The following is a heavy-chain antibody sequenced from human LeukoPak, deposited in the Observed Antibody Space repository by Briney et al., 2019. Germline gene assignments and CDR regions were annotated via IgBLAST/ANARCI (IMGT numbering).Heavy chain of an antibody. CDR1: GYTFTGHY. Sequence: SVKVSCKASGYTFTGHYMHWVRQAPGQGLEWMGGIIPIFGTANYAQKFQGRVTITADKSTSTAYMELSSLRSEDTAVYYCARETKGYYYYYMDVWGKGTTVTVSS. J-gene: IGHJ6*03. CDR3: ARETKGYYYYYMDV. CDR2: IIPIFGTA. V-gene: IGHV1-69*06. D-gene: IGHD1-1*01.